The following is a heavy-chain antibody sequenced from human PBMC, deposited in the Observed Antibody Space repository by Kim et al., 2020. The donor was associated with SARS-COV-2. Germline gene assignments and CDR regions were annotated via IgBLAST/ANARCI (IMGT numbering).Heavy chain of an antibody. CDR2: IKQDGSEK. D-gene: IGHD4-17*01. Sequence: GGSLRLSCAASGFTFSSYWMSWVRQAPGKGLEWVANIKQDGSEKYYVDSVKGRFTISRDNAKNSLYLQMNSLRAEDTAVYYCARIPPTVWGDYYGMDVWGQGTTVTVSS. CDR1: GFTFSSYW. CDR3: ARIPPTVWGDYYGMDV. J-gene: IGHJ6*02. V-gene: IGHV3-7*01.